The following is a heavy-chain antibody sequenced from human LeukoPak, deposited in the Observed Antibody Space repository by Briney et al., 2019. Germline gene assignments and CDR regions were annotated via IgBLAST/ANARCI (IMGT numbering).Heavy chain of an antibody. Sequence: GRSLRLSCAASGFTFSSYGMHWVRQAPGKGLEWVAIISHDGSNKYYADSVKGRFTISRDNSKNTLSLQMNSLRAEDTALYYCAKTGYCSGGNCYSGGIAYWGQGALVTVSS. CDR2: ISHDGSNK. D-gene: IGHD2-15*01. CDR1: GFTFSSYG. CDR3: AKTGYCSGGNCYSGGIAY. J-gene: IGHJ4*02. V-gene: IGHV3-30*18.